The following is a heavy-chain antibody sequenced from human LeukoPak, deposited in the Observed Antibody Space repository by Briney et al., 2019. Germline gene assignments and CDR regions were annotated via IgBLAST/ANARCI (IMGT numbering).Heavy chain of an antibody. D-gene: IGHD3-22*01. J-gene: IGHJ5*02. CDR1: GYTLTSYD. V-gene: IGHV1-8*01. Sequence: ASVKVSCKASGYTLTSYDINWVRQATGQGLEWMGWMKPNTGDTGYAQKFQGRVTMTRNTSTGTAYMELSSLTSEDTAVYYCARMHYYDTINPNWFDPWGQGTLVTVSS. CDR2: MKPNTGDT. CDR3: ARMHYYDTINPNWFDP.